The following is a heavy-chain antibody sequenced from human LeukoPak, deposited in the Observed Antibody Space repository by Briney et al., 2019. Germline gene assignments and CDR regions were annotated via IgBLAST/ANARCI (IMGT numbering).Heavy chain of an antibody. D-gene: IGHD5-18*01. J-gene: IGHJ5*02. V-gene: IGHV1-2*02. CDR2: INPNSGGT. CDR1: GGTFNRYA. CDR3: ARDFRAAMVSDWFDP. Sequence: ASVKVSCKASGGTFNRYAISWVRQAPGQGLEWMGWINPNSGGTNYAQKFQGRVTMTRDTSISTAYMELSRLRSDDTAVYYCARDFRAAMVSDWFDPWGQGTLVTVSS.